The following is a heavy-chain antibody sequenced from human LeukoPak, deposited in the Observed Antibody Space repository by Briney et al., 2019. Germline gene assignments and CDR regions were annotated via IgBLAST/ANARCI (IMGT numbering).Heavy chain of an antibody. Sequence: PGGSLRLSCAASGFTFSSYGMNWVRQAPGKGLEWVSSISSSSSYIYYADSVKGRFTISRDNAKNSLYLQMNSLRAEDTAVYYCAKDLYYDSSGYYYYWGQGTLVTVSS. CDR1: GFTFSSYG. CDR3: AKDLYYDSSGYYYY. J-gene: IGHJ4*02. CDR2: ISSSSSYI. V-gene: IGHV3-21*04. D-gene: IGHD3-22*01.